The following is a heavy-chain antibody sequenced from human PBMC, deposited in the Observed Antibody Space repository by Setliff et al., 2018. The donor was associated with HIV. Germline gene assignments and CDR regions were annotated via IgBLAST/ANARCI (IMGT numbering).Heavy chain of an antibody. D-gene: IGHD3-3*01. CDR3: ARGPQYNLWGGYLGL. Sequence: GESLRLSCAASGLTFSNYWMHWVRQAPGKGLEWVSRIDSDGSDTNYADSVRGRFTISRDNAKNTVYLQLTSLRAEDTAVYYCARGPQYNLWGGYLGLWGQGTLVTVSS. J-gene: IGHJ4*02. CDR2: IDSDGSDT. CDR1: GLTFSNYW. V-gene: IGHV3-74*01.